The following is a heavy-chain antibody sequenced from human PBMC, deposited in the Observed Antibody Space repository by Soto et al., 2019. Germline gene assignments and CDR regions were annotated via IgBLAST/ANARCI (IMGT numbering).Heavy chain of an antibody. V-gene: IGHV4-34*01. CDR2: INHSGST. CDR1: GGSFSGYY. Sequence: QVQLQQWGAGLLKPSETLSLTCAVYGGSFSGYYWSWIRQPPGKGLEWIGEINHSGSTNYNPSLKSRVTISVDTSKNQFSLKLSSVTAADTAVYYCARGGRRWLQPITDYWCQGTLVTVSS. J-gene: IGHJ4*02. CDR3: ARGGRRWLQPITDY. D-gene: IGHD5-12*01.